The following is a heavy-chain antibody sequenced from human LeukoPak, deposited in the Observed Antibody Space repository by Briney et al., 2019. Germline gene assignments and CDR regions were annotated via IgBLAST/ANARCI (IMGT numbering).Heavy chain of an antibody. D-gene: IGHD1-26*01. V-gene: IGHV1-69*05. CDR2: IIPIFGTA. Sequence: GASVKVSCKASGGTFSSYAISWVRQAPGQGLEWMGGIIPIFGTANYAQKLQGRVTMTTDTSTSTAYMELRSLRSDDTAVYYCARDGPSPWELLNDYWGQGTLVTVSS. CDR1: GGTFSSYA. J-gene: IGHJ4*02. CDR3: ARDGPSPWELLNDY.